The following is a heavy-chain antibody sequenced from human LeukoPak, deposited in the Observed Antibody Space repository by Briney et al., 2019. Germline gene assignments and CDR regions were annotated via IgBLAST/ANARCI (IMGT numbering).Heavy chain of an antibody. Sequence: SETLSLSCIVSGASVNDYFWGWIRQPPGGRLEWIGHVYSGGTSEYSPSLKGRVTISLEASNNQVSLSLTSSTAADTAVYYCAREIVLMMSDVASPYFMDVWGRGTTVTVAS. J-gene: IGHJ6*03. D-gene: IGHD3-16*01. CDR2: VYSGGTS. V-gene: IGHV4-59*02. CDR1: GASVNDYF. CDR3: AREIVLMMSDVASPYFMDV.